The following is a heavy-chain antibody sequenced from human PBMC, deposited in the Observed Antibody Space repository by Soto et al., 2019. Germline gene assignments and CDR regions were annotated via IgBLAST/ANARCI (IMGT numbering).Heavy chain of an antibody. CDR3: ARQYLVPAHYYYCYRMAV. D-gene: IGHD2-2*01. CDR1: GYTFTGYY. V-gene: IGHV1-2*02. Sequence: GASVKVSCKASGYTFTGYYMHWVRQAPGRGLEWMGWINPNGGGTNYAQKFQGRVTMTRDTSISTAYMELSRLRSDDTAVYYCARQYLVPAHYYYCYRMAVWAQGTTVTVSS. CDR2: INPNGGGT. J-gene: IGHJ6*01.